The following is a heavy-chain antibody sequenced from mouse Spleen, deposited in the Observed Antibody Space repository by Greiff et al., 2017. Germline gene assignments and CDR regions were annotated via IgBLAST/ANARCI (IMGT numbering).Heavy chain of an antibody. J-gene: IGHJ2*01. CDR3: ARSASYRYDAYFDY. D-gene: IGHD2-14*01. CDR2: INPNNGGT. Sequence: EVQLQESGPELVKPGASVKIPCKASGYTFTDYNMDWVKQSHGKSLEWIGDINPNNGGTIYNQKFKGKATLTVDKSSSTAYMELRSLTSEDTAVYYCARSASYRYDAYFDYWGQGTTLTVSS. CDR1: GYTFTDYN. V-gene: IGHV1-18*01.